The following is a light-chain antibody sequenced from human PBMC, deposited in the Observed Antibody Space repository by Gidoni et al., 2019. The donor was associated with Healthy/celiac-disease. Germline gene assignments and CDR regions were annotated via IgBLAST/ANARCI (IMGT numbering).Light chain of an antibody. CDR2: AAS. V-gene: IGKV1-8*01. J-gene: IGKJ1*01. Sequence: SFSASTGDRVTITCRARPGISSYLAWYQQKPGKAPKLLIYAASTLQRGVPSRFSGSGSGTDFTLTISCLQSEDFATYYCQQYYSYPLAFGQGTKVEIK. CDR1: PGISSY. CDR3: QQYYSYPLA.